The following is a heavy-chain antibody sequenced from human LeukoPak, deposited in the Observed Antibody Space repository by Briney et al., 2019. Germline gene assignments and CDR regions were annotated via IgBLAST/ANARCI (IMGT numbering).Heavy chain of an antibody. CDR3: ARDRGYCSGGSCYSGLAP. V-gene: IGHV1-69*06. D-gene: IGHD2-15*01. CDR2: IIPIFGTA. CDR1: GGTFIIYA. J-gene: IGHJ5*02. Sequence: SVTVSFKSSGGTFIIYAISWVRQAPGQGLEWMGGIIPIFGTANYAQKFQGRVTITADKSTSTAYMELSSLRSEDTAVYYCARDRGYCSGGSCYSGLAPWGQGTLVTVSS.